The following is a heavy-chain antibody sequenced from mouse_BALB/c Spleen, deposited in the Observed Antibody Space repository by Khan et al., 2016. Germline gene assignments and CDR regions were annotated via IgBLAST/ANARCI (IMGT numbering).Heavy chain of an antibody. D-gene: IGHD1-2*01. V-gene: IGHV3-2*02. CDR3: ARGDYGCPYYVMDY. J-gene: IGHJ4*01. CDR2: INYSGST. Sequence: EVKLFESGPGLVKPSQSLSLTCTVTGYSITSDYAWNWIRQFPGNKLEWLGYINYSGSTSYNPSLKSRIPITRDPSKNQFFLQLSSVTPEYTATYVCARGDYGCPYYVMDYGGQGTSFTVSS. CDR1: GYSITSDYA.